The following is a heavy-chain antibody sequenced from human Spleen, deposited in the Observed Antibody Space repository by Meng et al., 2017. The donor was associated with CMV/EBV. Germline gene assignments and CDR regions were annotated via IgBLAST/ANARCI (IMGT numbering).Heavy chain of an antibody. J-gene: IGHJ4*02. CDR1: GFTFSKYS. V-gene: IGHV3-21*01. Sequence: GESLKISCAASGFTFSKYSMNWVRRAPGKGLEWVSSITSSSSYTYSADSVKGRFTISRDNAKNSLTLQMNSLRPEDTAVYYCARHHDILTGHLGLDYFDYWGQGTLVTVSS. D-gene: IGHD3-9*01. CDR2: ITSSSSYT. CDR3: ARHHDILTGHLGLDYFDY.